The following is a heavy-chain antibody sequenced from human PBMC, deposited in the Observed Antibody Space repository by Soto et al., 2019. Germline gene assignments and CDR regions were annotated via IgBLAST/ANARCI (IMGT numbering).Heavy chain of an antibody. J-gene: IGHJ5*02. CDR3: ARDLDCSSTGCYAAWFDP. CDR1: GYTFTNYG. V-gene: IGHV1-18*01. D-gene: IGHD2-2*01. Sequence: QVQLVQSGAEVKKPGASVKVSCKASGYTFTNYGITWVRQAPGQGLEWMGWISTHNGNTKYAQNLQGRVTMNTDTSTTTAYMDLRSLRFDDTAVYYCARDLDCSSTGCYAAWFDPWGQGTLVTVSS. CDR2: ISTHNGNT.